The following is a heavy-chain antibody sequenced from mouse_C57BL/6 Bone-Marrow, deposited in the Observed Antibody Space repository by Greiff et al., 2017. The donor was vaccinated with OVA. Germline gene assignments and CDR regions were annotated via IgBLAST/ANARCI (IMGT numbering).Heavy chain of an antibody. CDR3: ARYYGSSGWFAY. CDR1: GFTFTNTY. CDR2: IDPANGNT. V-gene: IGHV14-3*01. D-gene: IGHD1-1*01. Sequence: VQLQQSVAELVRPGASVKLSCTASGFTFTNTYMHWVKQRPEQGLEWIGRIDPANGNTKYAPKFQGKATITADTSSNTAYLQLSSLTSEDTAIDYCARYYGSSGWFAYWGQGTLVTVSA. J-gene: IGHJ3*01.